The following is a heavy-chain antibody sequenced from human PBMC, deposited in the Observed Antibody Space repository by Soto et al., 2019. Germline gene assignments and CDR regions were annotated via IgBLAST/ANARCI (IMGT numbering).Heavy chain of an antibody. V-gene: IGHV1-3*01. J-gene: IGHJ6*03. CDR1: GYTFTSYA. Sequence: QVQLVQSGAEVKKPGASVKVSCKASGYTFTSYAMHWVRQAPGQRLGWMGGINAGNGNTKYSQKFQGRVTITRDTSASTAYMELSSLRSEDTAVYYCARGYCSSTSCPKPDYYYYYMDVWGKGTTVTVSS. CDR2: INAGNGNT. D-gene: IGHD2-2*01. CDR3: ARGYCSSTSCPKPDYYYYYMDV.